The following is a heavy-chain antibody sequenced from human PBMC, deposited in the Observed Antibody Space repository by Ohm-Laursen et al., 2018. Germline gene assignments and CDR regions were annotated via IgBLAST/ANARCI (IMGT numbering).Heavy chain of an antibody. J-gene: IGHJ4*02. D-gene: IGHD5-24*01. V-gene: IGHV3-9*01. CDR2: INWDSGRI. Sequence: SLRLSCAASGFTFNDYAMHWVRQAPGKGLEWVSRINWDSGRIAYAASVQGRFTISRDNAKNSLYLHWNSLTTEDTALYYCAKDIGGFMDGYNDFWGQGTLVTVSS. CDR1: GFTFNDYA. CDR3: AKDIGGFMDGYNDF.